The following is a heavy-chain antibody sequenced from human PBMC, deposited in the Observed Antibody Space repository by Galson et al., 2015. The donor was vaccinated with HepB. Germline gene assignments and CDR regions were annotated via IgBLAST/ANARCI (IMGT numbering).Heavy chain of an antibody. CDR2: ISYDGSDK. Sequence: SLRLSCAASGFTFANYGLHWVRQAPGKGLEWVAIISYDGSDKKYADSVKGRFTVSRDNSKNTLYLQLHSVRTEDPAVYYCAREDNWNYWVYWGQGTLVTVSS. CDR1: GFTFANYG. CDR3: AREDNWNYWVY. D-gene: IGHD1-7*01. J-gene: IGHJ4*02. V-gene: IGHV3-30*03.